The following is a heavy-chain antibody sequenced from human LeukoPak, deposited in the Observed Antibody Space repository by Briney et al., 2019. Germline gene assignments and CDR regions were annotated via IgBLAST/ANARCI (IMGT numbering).Heavy chain of an antibody. CDR1: GGSISSSSYY. D-gene: IGHD3-3*01. Sequence: SETLSLTCTVSGGSISSSSYYWGWIRQPPGKGLEWIGSIYYSGSTYYNPSLKSRVTISVDTSKNQFSLKLSPVTAADTAVYYCARDYNFWSGYRDYWGQGTLVNVSS. V-gene: IGHV4-39*07. CDR3: ARDYNFWSGYRDY. CDR2: IYYSGST. J-gene: IGHJ4*02.